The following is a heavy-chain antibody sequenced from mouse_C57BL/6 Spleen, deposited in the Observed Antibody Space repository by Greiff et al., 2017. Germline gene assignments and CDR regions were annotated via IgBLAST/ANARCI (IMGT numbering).Heavy chain of an antibody. Sequence: QVHVKQSGPGLVAPSQRLSITCNVSGFSFTSYGVSWVRQPPGKGLEWLGVIWGDGSTNKHSALISRLSISKDNSKSQVFLKLNSLQTDDTATYYCAKGVFDYWGQGTTLTVSS. CDR3: AKGVFDY. CDR2: IWGDGST. V-gene: IGHV2-3*01. J-gene: IGHJ2*01. CDR1: GFSFTSYG.